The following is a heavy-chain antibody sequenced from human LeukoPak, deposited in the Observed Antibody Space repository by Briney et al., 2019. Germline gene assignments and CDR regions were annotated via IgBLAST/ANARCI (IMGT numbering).Heavy chain of an antibody. J-gene: IGHJ4*02. CDR2: IRYDGSNK. V-gene: IGHV3-30*02. D-gene: IGHD3-9*01. Sequence: GGSLRLSCAASGFTFSSYGMHWVRQAPGKGLEWVAFIRYDGSNKYYADSVKGRFTISRDNSKNTLYLQMNGLRAEDTAVYYCANGPYYDILTGHFDYWGQGTLVTVSS. CDR3: ANGPYYDILTGHFDY. CDR1: GFTFSSYG.